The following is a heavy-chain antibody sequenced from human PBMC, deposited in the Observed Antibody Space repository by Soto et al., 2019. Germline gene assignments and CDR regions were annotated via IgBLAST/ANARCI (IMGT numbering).Heavy chain of an antibody. Sequence: EVQLVESGGALVQPGRSLRLSCTASGFTFDDDAMHWVRQAPGKGLEWISGISWNNSITGYADSVKGRFTISRDNAKNSLYLQMNSLRVEDTAFYYCAKGFSRYFDYWGQGTLVTVSS. J-gene: IGHJ4*02. CDR2: ISWNNSIT. CDR1: GFTFDDDA. D-gene: IGHD2-2*01. V-gene: IGHV3-9*01. CDR3: AKGFSRYFDY.